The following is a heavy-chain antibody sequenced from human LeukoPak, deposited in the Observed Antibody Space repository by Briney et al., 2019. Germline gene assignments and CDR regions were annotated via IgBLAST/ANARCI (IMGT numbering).Heavy chain of an antibody. D-gene: IGHD2-2*01. V-gene: IGHV4-39*01. J-gene: IGHJ2*01. CDR1: GGSISSSSYY. CDR2: IYYSGST. CDR3: ASHKARGPGVSRYFDL. Sequence: PSETLSLTCTVSGGSISSSSYYWGWIRQPPGKGLEWIGSIYYSGSTYYNPSLKSRVTISVDTSKNQFSLKLSSVTAADTAVYYCASHKARGPGVSRYFDLWGRGTLVTVSS.